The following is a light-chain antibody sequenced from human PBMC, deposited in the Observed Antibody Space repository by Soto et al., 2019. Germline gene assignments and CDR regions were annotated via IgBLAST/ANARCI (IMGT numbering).Light chain of an antibody. Sequence: DIQMTQSPSSLSASVGDRVTLTCRASQGISNYLVWYQQKPGKVPKLLIYAASTLQSGVPSRFSGSGSGTDFTLTISSLQPEDVATYYCQKYNSAPRTFGQGTKVEGK. CDR3: QKYNSAPRT. V-gene: IGKV1-27*01. CDR1: QGISNY. CDR2: AAS. J-gene: IGKJ1*01.